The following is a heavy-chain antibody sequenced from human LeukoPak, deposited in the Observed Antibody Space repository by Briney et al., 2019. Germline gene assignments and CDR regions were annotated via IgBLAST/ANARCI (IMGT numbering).Heavy chain of an antibody. J-gene: IGHJ6*02. CDR3: ARGKQYYYDSSGYYTSHYYYYGMDV. CDR2: IYYTGST. Sequence: SETLSLTCTVSGASISSSDYYWGWLRQPPGKGLEWIGCIYYTGSTYYTPSLKSRVTISVDTSKNQFSLKLSSVTAADTAVYYCARGKQYYYDSSGYYTSHYYYYGMDVWGQGTTVTVSS. D-gene: IGHD3-22*01. CDR1: GASISSSDYY. V-gene: IGHV4-39*07.